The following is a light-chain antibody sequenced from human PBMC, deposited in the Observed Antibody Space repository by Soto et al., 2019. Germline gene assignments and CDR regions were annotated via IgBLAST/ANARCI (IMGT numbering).Light chain of an antibody. Sequence: DIQMTQSPSSLSAYVGDRFTITCQASQDIDKYLNWYQQKPGKAPKLLIYAASSLQSGVPSRFSGSGSGTDFTLTISSLQPEDFATYYCQHYNSYSEAFGQGTKVDIK. CDR3: QHYNSYSEA. V-gene: IGKV1-39*01. CDR2: AAS. J-gene: IGKJ1*01. CDR1: QDIDKY.